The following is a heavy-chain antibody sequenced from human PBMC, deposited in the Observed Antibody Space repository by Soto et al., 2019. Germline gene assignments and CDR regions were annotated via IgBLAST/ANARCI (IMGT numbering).Heavy chain of an antibody. V-gene: IGHV1-18*01. CDR1: GYIFTSYG. J-gene: IGHJ4*02. D-gene: IGHD2-8*02. CDR2: ISAHNGKT. Sequence: QAHLVQSGPEVKKPGASVKVSCKGSGYIFTSYGIAWVRQAPGQGLEWMGWISAHNGKTEYAQKFQGRVTVTRDTSPSTAYLELRSLRSDDTALYYCARGRYWDYWGQGALVTVSS. CDR3: ARGRYWDY.